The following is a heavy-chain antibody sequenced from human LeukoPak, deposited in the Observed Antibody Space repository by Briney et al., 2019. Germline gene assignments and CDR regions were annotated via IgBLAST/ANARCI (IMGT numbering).Heavy chain of an antibody. V-gene: IGHV1-2*02. CDR3: ARDRIRFLEWLLSGGFDP. J-gene: IGHJ5*02. Sequence: ASVKVSCKASGYTFTGYYMHWVRQAPGQGLEWMGWINPNSGGTNYAQKFRGRVTMTRDTSISTAYMELSRLRSDDTAVYYCARDRIRFLEWLLSGGFDPWGQGTLVTVSS. CDR1: GYTFTGYY. CDR2: INPNSGGT. D-gene: IGHD3-3*01.